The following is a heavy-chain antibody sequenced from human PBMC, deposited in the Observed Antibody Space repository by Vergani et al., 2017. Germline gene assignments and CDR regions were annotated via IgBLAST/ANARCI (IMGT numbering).Heavy chain of an antibody. D-gene: IGHD2-2*01. J-gene: IGHJ5*02. CDR2: ITPFNGNT. CDR1: GYTFTYRY. CDR3: ALSESSTSCINSVCITPETGSWFDP. Sequence: QMQLVQSGAEVKKTGSSVKVSCKAPGYTFTYRYLHWVRQAPGQALEWMGWITPFNGNTNYAQKFQDRVTITRDRSMSTAYMELSSLRSEDTAMYYCALSESSTSCINSVCITPETGSWFDPWGQGTLVTVSS. V-gene: IGHV1-45*02.